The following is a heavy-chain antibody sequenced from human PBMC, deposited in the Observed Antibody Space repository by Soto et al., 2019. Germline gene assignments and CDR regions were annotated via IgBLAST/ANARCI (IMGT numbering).Heavy chain of an antibody. V-gene: IGHV3-21*01. CDR2: ISSSSSSI. CDR3: ARVGYCSSTSCYTRVGLYYYGMDV. CDR1: GFTFSSYC. D-gene: IGHD2-2*02. J-gene: IGHJ6*02. Sequence: PAGSLRLSCTASGFTFSSYCMNWVRQAPGKGLEWLSSISSSSSSIYYAVSVEGRFTIARDNDKNSLYLQMNSLGAEDTAVYYCARVGYCSSTSCYTRVGLYYYGMDVWGQGTTVNVSS.